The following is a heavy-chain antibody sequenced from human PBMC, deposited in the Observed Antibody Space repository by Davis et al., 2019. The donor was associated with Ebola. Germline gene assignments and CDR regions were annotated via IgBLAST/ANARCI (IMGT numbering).Heavy chain of an antibody. V-gene: IGHV3-33*01. D-gene: IGHD2-8*01. J-gene: IGHJ4*02. CDR3: ARGVRHQWLHLDY. CDR1: GFTSSSYG. Sequence: GGSLRLSCAASGFTSSSYGMHWVRQAPGQGLEWVAVIWYDGSNKYYADSVKGRFTISRDNSKNTLYLQMNSLRAEDTAVYYCARGVRHQWLHLDYWGQGTLVTVSS. CDR2: IWYDGSNK.